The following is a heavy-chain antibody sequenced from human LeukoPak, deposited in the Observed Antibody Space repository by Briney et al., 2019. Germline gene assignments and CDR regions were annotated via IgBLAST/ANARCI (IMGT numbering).Heavy chain of an antibody. V-gene: IGHV4-31*03. D-gene: IGHD6-13*01. J-gene: IGHJ4*02. CDR1: GGSISSGGYY. CDR3: ARGYSSRLNMKPYYFDY. CDR2: IYYRGST. Sequence: SETLSLTCTVSGGSISSGGYYWSWIRQHPGKGLEWIGYIYYRGSTYYNPSLKSRVTISVDTSKNQFSLKLSSVTAADTAVYYCARGYSSRLNMKPYYFDYWGQGTLVTVSS.